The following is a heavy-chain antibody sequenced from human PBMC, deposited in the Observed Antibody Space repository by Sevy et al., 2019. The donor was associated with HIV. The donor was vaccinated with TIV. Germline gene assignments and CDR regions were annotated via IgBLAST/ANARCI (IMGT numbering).Heavy chain of an antibody. CDR1: GFDFSTYD. J-gene: IGHJ3*01. CDR3: AKRERSYYDSSGNYDAFDV. D-gene: IGHD3-22*01. CDR2: ISFDGSDK. Sequence: GGSLRLSCAASGFDFSTYDMHWVRQAPGKGLEWVAFISFDGSDKWYGDSVKGRFTISRANSKNTLYVQMNTLRDEDTAVYYCAKRERSYYDSSGNYDAFDVWGQGTSVTVSS. V-gene: IGHV3-33*03.